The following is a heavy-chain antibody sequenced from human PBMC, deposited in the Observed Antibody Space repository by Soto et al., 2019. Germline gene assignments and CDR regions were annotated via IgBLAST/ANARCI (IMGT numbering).Heavy chain of an antibody. V-gene: IGHV3-66*01. Sequence: EVQLVESGGGLVQPGGSLRLSCAASGFIVSSNYMSWVRQAPGKGPEWVALIYSGGTTHYAESVKGRFTISRDKSKITLYLQMNILRAEDTAVYYCARRWGWGHGTMVTVSS. CDR1: GFIVSSNY. J-gene: IGHJ3*01. CDR3: ARRWG. D-gene: IGHD1-26*01. CDR2: IYSGGTT.